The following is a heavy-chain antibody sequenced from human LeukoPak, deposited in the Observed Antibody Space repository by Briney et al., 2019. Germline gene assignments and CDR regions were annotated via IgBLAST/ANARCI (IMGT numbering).Heavy chain of an antibody. J-gene: IGHJ6*02. D-gene: IGHD5-18*01. CDR1: KFNFNSYG. CDR3: AKYPTRGYSYGYLDYYYGMDV. CDR2: ISGSGGST. V-gene: IGHV3-23*01. Sequence: PGGSLRLSCTTSKFNFNSYGMTWVRQAPGRGLEWVSSISGSGGSTQYAASVQGRFTISRDNSKNTLYLQMNSLRAEDTAIYYCAKYPTRGYSYGYLDYYYGMDVWGQGTTVTVSS.